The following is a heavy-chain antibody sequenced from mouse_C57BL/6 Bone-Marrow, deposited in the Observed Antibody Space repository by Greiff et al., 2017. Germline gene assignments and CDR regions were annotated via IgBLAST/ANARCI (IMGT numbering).Heavy chain of an antibody. CDR1: GYSFTSYY. D-gene: IGHD1-1*01. Sequence: VLLVESGPELVKPGASVKISCKASGYSFTSYYIHWVKQRPGQGLEWIGWIYPGGGNTKYNETFKGKATLTADPSSSTAYMPLSSLTSEVSAVYYWARVPPYYGSSTGDFDVWGTGTTVTVSS. J-gene: IGHJ1*03. V-gene: IGHV1-66*01. CDR2: IYPGGGNT. CDR3: ARVPPYYGSSTGDFDV.